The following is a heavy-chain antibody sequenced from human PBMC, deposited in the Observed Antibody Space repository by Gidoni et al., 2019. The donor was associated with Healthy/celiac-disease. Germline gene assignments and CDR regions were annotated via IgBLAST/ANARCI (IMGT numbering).Heavy chain of an antibody. CDR1: GGSISRGGYS. V-gene: IGHV4-30-2*01. J-gene: IGHJ3*02. D-gene: IGHD3-9*01. CDR2: IYHSGSA. Sequence: QLQLQESGSGLVKPSQTLSLTCAVSGGSISRGGYSWSWIRQPPGKGLEWIGDIYHSGSAYYNPSLKSRVTISVDRSKNQFSLKLSSVTAADTAVYYCARAVLRYFDWSDAFDIWGQGTMVTVSS. CDR3: ARAVLRYFDWSDAFDI.